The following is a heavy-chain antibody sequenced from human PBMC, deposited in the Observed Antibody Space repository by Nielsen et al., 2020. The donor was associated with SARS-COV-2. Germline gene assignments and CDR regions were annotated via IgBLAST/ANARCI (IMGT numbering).Heavy chain of an antibody. CDR1: GYSFTSYW. CDR2: IYPGDSDT. CDR3: ARSLAAPRSDYMDV. J-gene: IGHJ6*03. V-gene: IGHV5-51*01. Sequence: KVSCKGSGYSFTSYWIGWVRQMPGKGLEWMGIIYPGDSDTRYSPSFQGQVTISADKSISTAYLQWSSLKASDTAMYYCARSLAAPRSDYMDVGGKGTTVTVSS. D-gene: IGHD6-6*01.